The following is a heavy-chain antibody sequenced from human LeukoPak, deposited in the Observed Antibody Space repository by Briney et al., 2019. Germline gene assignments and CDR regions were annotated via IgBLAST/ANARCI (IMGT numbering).Heavy chain of an antibody. V-gene: IGHV4-34*01. J-gene: IGHJ4*02. D-gene: IGHD2-2*02. CDR1: GGSFSGYY. CDR3: ARATMDIVVVPAAIGGDSDY. Sequence: SETLSLTCAVYGGSFSGYYWSWIRQPPGKGLEWIGEINHSGSTNYNPSLKSRVTISVDTSKNQFSLKLSSVTAADTAVYYCARATMDIVVVPAAIGGDSDYWGQGTLVTVSS. CDR2: INHSGST.